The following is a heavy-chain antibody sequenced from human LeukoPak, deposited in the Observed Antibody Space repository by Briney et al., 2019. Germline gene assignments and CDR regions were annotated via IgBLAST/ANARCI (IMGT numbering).Heavy chain of an antibody. V-gene: IGHV3-43D*03. J-gene: IGHJ4*02. CDR2: IRWDGATT. CDR1: GFTFDDYA. Sequence: PGGSLRLSCAASGFTFDDYAMHWVRQAPGKGLEWVSLIRWDGATTHYAESVKGRFTVSRDISKNSLYLQMNSLRTEGTAFYFCAKSRYYHSSTKTAYFDYWGQGTLVTVSS. D-gene: IGHD3-22*01. CDR3: AKSRYYHSSTKTAYFDY.